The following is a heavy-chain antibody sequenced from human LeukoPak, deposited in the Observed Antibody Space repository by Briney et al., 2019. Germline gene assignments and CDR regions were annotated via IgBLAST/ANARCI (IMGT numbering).Heavy chain of an antibody. J-gene: IGHJ6*04. CDR3: ARAITMVRGDPYYGMDV. D-gene: IGHD3-10*01. Sequence: GSSGKLSCKAAGGTFSSYAISWVRQAPGQGLEWLGGIIPIFGTANYAQKFQGRVTITADEYTSKAYMEPSSLRSEDTAVYYCARAITMVRGDPYYGMDVWGKGTTVTVSS. V-gene: IGHV1-69*01. CDR1: GGTFSSYA. CDR2: IIPIFGTA.